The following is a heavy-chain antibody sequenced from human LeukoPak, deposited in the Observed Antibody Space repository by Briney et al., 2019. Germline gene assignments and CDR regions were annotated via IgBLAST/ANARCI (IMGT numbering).Heavy chain of an antibody. V-gene: IGHV3-21*01. Sequence: PGGSLRLSCAASGFTFSSYSMIWVRQAPGKGLEWVSSISSSSSYIYYADSVRGRSTISRDNAKNSLYLQMNSLRAEDTAVYYCARDLGIAAAGTAHYYGMDVWGQGTTVTVSS. D-gene: IGHD6-13*01. CDR2: ISSSSSYI. CDR3: ARDLGIAAAGTAHYYGMDV. J-gene: IGHJ6*02. CDR1: GFTFSSYS.